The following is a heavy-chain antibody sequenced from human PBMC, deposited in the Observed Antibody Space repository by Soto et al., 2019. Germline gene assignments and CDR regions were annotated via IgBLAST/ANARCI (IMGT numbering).Heavy chain of an antibody. Sequence: QVQLQESGPGLVKPSETLSLTCTVSGGSISRYYWSWILQPPGKGLEWIGYIYYSGSTNYNPSLRSPVTISVDTSKNQFSLKLSSVTATDTAVYYCARAALTMVRGFWFDPWGQGTLVTVSS. J-gene: IGHJ5*02. D-gene: IGHD3-10*01. CDR1: GGSISRYY. V-gene: IGHV4-59*01. CDR2: IYYSGST. CDR3: ARAALTMVRGFWFDP.